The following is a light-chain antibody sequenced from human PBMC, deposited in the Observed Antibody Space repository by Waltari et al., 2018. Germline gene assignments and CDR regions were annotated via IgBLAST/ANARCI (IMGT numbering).Light chain of an antibody. CDR2: QVD. CDR1: ASDVGGFDF. J-gene: IGLJ2*01. V-gene: IGLV2-14*01. Sequence: QSALTQPASVSGSPGQSITVSCTGTASDVGGFDFVSWYQQHPGKVPKLILFQVDNRPSDVSRRFSGSESGNTASLIISGLQPEDEAQYYCASFASDNTVLFGGGT. CDR3: ASFASDNTVL.